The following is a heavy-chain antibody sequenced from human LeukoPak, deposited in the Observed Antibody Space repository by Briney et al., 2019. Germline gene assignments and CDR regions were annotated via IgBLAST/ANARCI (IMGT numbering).Heavy chain of an antibody. J-gene: IGHJ4*02. CDR2: ISYDGSKE. Sequence: GGSLRLSFAASGFTFSKYGMHWVRQAPGKGLEWVAVISYDGSKEYYGDSVKGRFTISRDNSKNTLYLQMNSLRTEDTAVYYCAKWDILAAPDMENYFDYWGQGTLVTVSS. D-gene: IGHD6-13*01. CDR1: GFTFSKYG. CDR3: AKWDILAAPDMENYFDY. V-gene: IGHV3-30*18.